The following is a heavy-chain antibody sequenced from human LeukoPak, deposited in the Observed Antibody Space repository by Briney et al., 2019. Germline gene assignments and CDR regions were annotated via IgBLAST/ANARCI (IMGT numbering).Heavy chain of an antibody. Sequence: PSETLSLTCTVSGRSISSYYWSWIRQPPGKGLEWIGYIYYSGSTNYNPSLKSRVTMSIDTSKNQFSLKLSSVTAADTAVYYCARWSGYALDWGQGTLVTVSS. D-gene: IGHD2-2*01. CDR3: ARWSGYALD. CDR1: GRSISSYY. V-gene: IGHV4-59*01. J-gene: IGHJ1*01. CDR2: IYYSGST.